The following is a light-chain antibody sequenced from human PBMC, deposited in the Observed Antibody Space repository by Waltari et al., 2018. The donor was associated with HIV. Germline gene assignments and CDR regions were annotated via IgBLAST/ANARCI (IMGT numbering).Light chain of an antibody. Sequence: QSALTQPRSVSGSPGQSVTISCTGTSSDVGGYKYVSWYQQHPGKAPKLMIYEGTKRPSGGSKRFSGSKSGNTASLTISGLQAEDEADYFCCSYAGSSTLVVGGGTKLTVL. V-gene: IGLV2-23*01. CDR1: SSDVGGYKY. CDR2: EGT. J-gene: IGLJ2*01. CDR3: CSYAGSSTLV.